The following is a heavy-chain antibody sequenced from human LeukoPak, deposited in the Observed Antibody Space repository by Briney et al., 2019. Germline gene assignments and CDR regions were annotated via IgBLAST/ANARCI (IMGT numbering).Heavy chain of an antibody. CDR3: ARSESITMIVVRTYYYYYGMDV. J-gene: IGHJ6*02. Sequence: SGGSLRLSCAASGFTLSSYSMNWVRQAPGKGLEWVSSISSSSSYIYYADSVKGRFTISRDNAKNSLYLQMNSLRAEDTAVYYCARSESITMIVVRTYYYYYGMDVWGQGTTVTVSS. D-gene: IGHD3-22*01. CDR1: GFTLSSYS. CDR2: ISSSSSYI. V-gene: IGHV3-21*01.